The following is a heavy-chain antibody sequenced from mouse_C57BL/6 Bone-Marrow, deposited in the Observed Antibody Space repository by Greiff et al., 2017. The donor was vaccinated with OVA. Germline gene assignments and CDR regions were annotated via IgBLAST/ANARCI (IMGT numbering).Heavy chain of an antibody. CDR1: GFSFNTYA. Sequence: EVKVVESGGGLVQPKGSLKLSCAASGFSFNTYAMNWVRQAPGKGLEWVARIRSKSNNYATYYADSVKDRFTISRDDSESMLYLQMNNLKTEDTAMYYCGGGGNSYAIDYWGQGTSVTVSS. V-gene: IGHV10-1*01. J-gene: IGHJ4*01. CDR2: IRSKSNNYAT. D-gene: IGHD2-1*01. CDR3: GGGGNSYAIDY.